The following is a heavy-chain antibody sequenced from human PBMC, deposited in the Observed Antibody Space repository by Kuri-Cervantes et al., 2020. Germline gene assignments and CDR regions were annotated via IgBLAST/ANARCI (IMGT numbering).Heavy chain of an antibody. D-gene: IGHD6-19*01. CDR2: IYYSGST. V-gene: IGHV4-39*07. Sequence: SETLSLPCPVSGGSISSSSYYWGWIRQPPGKGLEWIGSIYYSGSTYYNPSLKSRVTMSVDTSKNQFSLKLSSVTATDTAVYYCARVSIAVAGVIDYWGQGTLVTVSS. CDR3: ARVSIAVAGVIDY. J-gene: IGHJ4*02. CDR1: GGSISSSSYY.